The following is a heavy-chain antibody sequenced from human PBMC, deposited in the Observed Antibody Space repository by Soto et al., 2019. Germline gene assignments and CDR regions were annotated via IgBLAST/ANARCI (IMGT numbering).Heavy chain of an antibody. Sequence: EVQLLESGGGLVQPGGSLRLSCEASGFAFGTYVRSWVRQAPGKGLEWVSAISGRVNSTYYADSVKGRFTISRDNAKNTLYLQMTSLRAEDTAVYYCAKDIRSSGGRSPFDLWGQGTLVTVSS. CDR1: GFAFGTYV. J-gene: IGHJ4*02. D-gene: IGHD2-15*01. CDR3: AKDIRSSGGRSPFDL. V-gene: IGHV3-23*01. CDR2: ISGRVNST.